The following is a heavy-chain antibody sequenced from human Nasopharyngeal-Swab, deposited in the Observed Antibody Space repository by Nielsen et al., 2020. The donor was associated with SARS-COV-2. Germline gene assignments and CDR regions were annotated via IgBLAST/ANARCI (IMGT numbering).Heavy chain of an antibody. D-gene: IGHD5-18*01. V-gene: IGHV3-7*03. J-gene: IGHJ4*02. CDR2: IKQDGSEK. Sequence: GGSLRLSCAASGFTFSSYWMSWVRQAPGKGLEWVANIKQDGSEKYYADSVKGRFTIPRDNAKNSLYLQMNSLRAEDTALYYCAKLIDTAMVTDYWGQGTLVTVSS. CDR1: GFTFSSYW. CDR3: AKLIDTAMVTDY.